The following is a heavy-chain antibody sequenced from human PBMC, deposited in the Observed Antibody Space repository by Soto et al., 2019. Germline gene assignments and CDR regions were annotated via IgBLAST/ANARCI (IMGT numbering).Heavy chain of an antibody. CDR1: GFSLSTSGVG. V-gene: IGHV2-5*02. D-gene: IGHD2-15*01. CDR2: IYWDDDK. J-gene: IGHJ6*02. Sequence: QITLKESGPTLVKPTQTLTLTCTFSGFSLSTSGVGVAWIRQPPGKALEWLALIYWDDDKRYRPALESRLTMNHDTSKSQVMLTLTNMDRVDTPTYFWAYVNCSGGSCLWFHYRGMDVWGQGPTVTVSS. CDR3: AYVNCSGGSCLWFHYRGMDV.